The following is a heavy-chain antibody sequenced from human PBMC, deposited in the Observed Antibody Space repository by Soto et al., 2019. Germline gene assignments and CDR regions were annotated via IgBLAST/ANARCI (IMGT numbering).Heavy chain of an antibody. V-gene: IGHV4-31*03. D-gene: IGHD5-12*01. Sequence: QVQLQESGPGLVKPSQTLSLTCTVSGGSISSSGYYWSWIRQHPGKGLEWIGYIYDSGSTYYNPSLKRRVTRSVDTSKNQFSLKLSSVTAADTAVYYCAREEGGGYDHRWFDPWGQGTLVTVSS. CDR3: AREEGGGYDHRWFDP. CDR1: GGSISSSGYY. CDR2: IYDSGST. J-gene: IGHJ5*02.